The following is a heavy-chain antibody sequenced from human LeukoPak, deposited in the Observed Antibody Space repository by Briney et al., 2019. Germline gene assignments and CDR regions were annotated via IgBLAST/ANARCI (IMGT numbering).Heavy chain of an antibody. J-gene: IGHJ6*02. V-gene: IGHV3-30-3*01. D-gene: IGHD2-15*01. CDR2: ISYDGSSK. CDR1: GFTFSSYA. CDR3: ARDRGGKLGMDV. Sequence: PGGSLRLSCAASGFTFSSYAMHWVRQAPGKGLEWVAVISYDGSSKYYADSVKGRFTISRDNSKNTLYLQMNSLRAEDTAVYYCARDRGGKLGMDVWGQGTTVTVSS.